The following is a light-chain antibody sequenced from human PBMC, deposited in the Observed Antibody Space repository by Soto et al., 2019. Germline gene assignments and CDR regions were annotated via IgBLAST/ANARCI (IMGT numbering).Light chain of an antibody. CDR1: QSVSSN. Sequence: EIVMTQSPATLSVSPGERATLSCRASQSVSSNLAWYQQKPGQAPRLLIYGASTRATGIPARFSGSRSGTEFTLTISSLQSEDFAVYYCQHYNNWPYTIGQGTKLEIK. CDR2: GAS. CDR3: QHYNNWPYT. J-gene: IGKJ2*01. V-gene: IGKV3-15*01.